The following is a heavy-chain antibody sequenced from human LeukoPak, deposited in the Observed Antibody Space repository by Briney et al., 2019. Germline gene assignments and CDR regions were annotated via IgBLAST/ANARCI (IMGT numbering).Heavy chain of an antibody. J-gene: IGHJ6*03. V-gene: IGHV4-61*02. CDR3: ARDLVRSYYYMDV. CDR2: IYTSGST. Sequence: SETLSLTCTVSGGSISSGSYCWSWIRQPAGKGLEWIGRIYTSGSTNYNPSLKSRVTISVDTSKNQFSLKLSSVTAADTAVYYCARDLVRSYYYMDVWGKGTTVTVSS. D-gene: IGHD2-8*02. CDR1: GGSISSGSYC.